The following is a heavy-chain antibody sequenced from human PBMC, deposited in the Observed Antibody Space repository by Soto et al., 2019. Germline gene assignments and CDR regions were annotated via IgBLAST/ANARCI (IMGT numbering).Heavy chain of an antibody. CDR3: ARWYYYASSGYYRDAFDI. CDR1: GGTFSSYA. D-gene: IGHD3-22*01. V-gene: IGHV1-69*12. J-gene: IGHJ3*02. Sequence: QVQLVQSGAEVKKPGSSVKVSCKASGGTFSSYAISWVRQAPGQGLEWMGGIIPIFGTANYAQKFQGRVTITADESTSTAYMELSSLRSEDTAVYYCARWYYYASSGYYRDAFDIWGQGTMVTVSS. CDR2: IIPIFGTA.